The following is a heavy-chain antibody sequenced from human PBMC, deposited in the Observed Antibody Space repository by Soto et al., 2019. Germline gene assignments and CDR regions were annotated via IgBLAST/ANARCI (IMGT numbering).Heavy chain of an antibody. CDR2: ISYDGSNK. CDR3: ARGASTGYSYGSFDY. J-gene: IGHJ4*02. CDR1: GFTFSSYA. D-gene: IGHD5-18*01. V-gene: IGHV3-30-3*01. Sequence: GGSLRLSCAASGFTFSSYAMHWVRQAPGKGLEWVAVISYDGSNKYYADSVKGRFTISRDNSKNTLYLEMNSLRAEDTAVYYCARGASTGYSYGSFDYWGQGTLVTVSS.